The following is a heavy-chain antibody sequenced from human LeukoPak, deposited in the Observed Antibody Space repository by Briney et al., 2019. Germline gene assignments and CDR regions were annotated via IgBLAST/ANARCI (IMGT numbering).Heavy chain of an antibody. CDR2: IYYSGTT. Sequence: PSETLSLTCTVSGGSISSYYWSWIRQPPGKGLEWIGYIYYSGTTYYNPSLKSRVTMSVDTSKNQFSLKLTSVTAADTAVYYCARHYYGGSGAFDTWGQGTMVTVSS. CDR1: GGSISSYY. J-gene: IGHJ3*02. V-gene: IGHV4-59*08. CDR3: ARHYYGGSGAFDT. D-gene: IGHD4-23*01.